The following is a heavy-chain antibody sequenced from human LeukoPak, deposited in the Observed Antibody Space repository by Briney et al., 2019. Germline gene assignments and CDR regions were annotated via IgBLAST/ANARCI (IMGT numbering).Heavy chain of an antibody. D-gene: IGHD5-18*01. CDR1: GFTFSSYA. J-gene: IGHJ4*02. CDR2: ISTSSSTI. CDR3: ARSIQLWSLADY. V-gene: IGHV3-48*02. Sequence: AGESLRLSCAAAGFTFSSYAMSWVSQAPGKGLEWVSYISTSSSTIYYADSVKGRFTISRDNAKNSLYLQMNSLRDEDTAVYCCARSIQLWSLADYWGQGTLVTVSS.